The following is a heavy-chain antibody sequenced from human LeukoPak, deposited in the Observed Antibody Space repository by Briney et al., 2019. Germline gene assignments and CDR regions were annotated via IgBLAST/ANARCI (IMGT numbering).Heavy chain of an antibody. D-gene: IGHD1-26*01. Sequence: PGGSLRLSCAASGFTFSSYSMNWVRQAPGKGLEWVSYISSSSSTIYYADSVKGRFTISRDNAKNSLYLQMNSLRAEDTAVYYCARDGGRVGATGFPFDYWGQGTLVTVSS. CDR3: ARDGGRVGATGFPFDY. V-gene: IGHV3-48*01. CDR1: GFTFSSYS. CDR2: ISSSSSTI. J-gene: IGHJ4*02.